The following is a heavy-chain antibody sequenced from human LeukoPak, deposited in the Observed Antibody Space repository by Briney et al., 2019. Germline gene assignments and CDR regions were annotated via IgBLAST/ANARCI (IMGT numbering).Heavy chain of an antibody. D-gene: IGHD6-19*01. J-gene: IGHJ1*01. CDR1: GYSLTELS. V-gene: IGHV1-24*01. Sequence: GASVKVSCKVSGYSLTELSMHWVRQAPGKGLEWMGGFDPEDGETIYAQKFQGRVTMTEDTSTDTAYMELSSLRSEDTAVYYCATERKSSGPRWLVWDFQHWGQGTLVTVSS. CDR3: ATERKSSGPRWLVWDFQH. CDR2: FDPEDGET.